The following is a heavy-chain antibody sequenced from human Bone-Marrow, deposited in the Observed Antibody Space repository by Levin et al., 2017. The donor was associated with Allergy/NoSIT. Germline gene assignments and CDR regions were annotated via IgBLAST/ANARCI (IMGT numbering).Heavy chain of an antibody. Sequence: ASVKVSCKASGYTFTGYYMHWVRQAPGQGLEWMGWINPNSGGTNYAQKFQGRVTMTRDTSISTAYMELSRLRSDDTAVYYCAREGGIAAGNWFDPWGQGTLVTVSS. V-gene: IGHV1-2*02. CDR3: AREGGIAAGNWFDP. CDR2: INPNSGGT. J-gene: IGHJ5*02. CDR1: GYTFTGYY. D-gene: IGHD6-13*01.